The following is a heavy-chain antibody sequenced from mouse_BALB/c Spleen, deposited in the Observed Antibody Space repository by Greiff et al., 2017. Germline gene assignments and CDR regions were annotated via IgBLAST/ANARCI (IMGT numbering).Heavy chain of an antibody. Sequence: QVQLQQSGAELAKPGASVKMSCKASGYTFTSYWMHWVKQRPGQGLEWIGYINPSTGYTEYNQKFKDKATLTADKSSSTAYMQLSSLTSEDSAVYYCAILYGNYDYAMDYWGQGTSVTVSS. CDR3: AILYGNYDYAMDY. CDR1: GYTFTSYW. CDR2: INPSTGYT. J-gene: IGHJ4*01. D-gene: IGHD2-1*01. V-gene: IGHV1-7*01.